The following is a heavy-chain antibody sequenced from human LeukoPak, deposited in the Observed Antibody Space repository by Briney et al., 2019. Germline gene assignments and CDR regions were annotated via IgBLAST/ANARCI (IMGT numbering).Heavy chain of an antibody. CDR1: GFTFDDYA. CDR2: ISWNSGSI. J-gene: IGHJ4*02. D-gene: IGHD3-10*01. CDR3: AKDFYGDYGSGRSVDY. Sequence: PGRSLRLSCAASGFTFDDYAMHWVRQAPGKGLEWVSGISWNSGSIGYADSVKGRFTISRDNAKNSLYLQMNSRRAEDTALYYCAKDFYGDYGSGRSVDYWGQGTLVTVSS. V-gene: IGHV3-9*01.